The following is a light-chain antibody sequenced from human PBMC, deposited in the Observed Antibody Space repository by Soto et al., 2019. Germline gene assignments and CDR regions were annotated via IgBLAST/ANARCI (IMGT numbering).Light chain of an antibody. CDR3: SSYSSSTTLYV. CDR2: EVS. Sequence: QSALTQPVSVSGSPGQSITISCTGTSSDIGDFNYVSWYQQHPGKAPKLMIYEVSNRPSGVSNRFSGSKSGNTASLTISGLQTEDEADYYCSSYSSSTTLYVFGTGTKLTVL. CDR1: SSDIGDFNY. J-gene: IGLJ1*01. V-gene: IGLV2-14*01.